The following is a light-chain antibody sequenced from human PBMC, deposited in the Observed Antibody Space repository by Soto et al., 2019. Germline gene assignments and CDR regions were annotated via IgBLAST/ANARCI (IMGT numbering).Light chain of an antibody. CDR2: STS. CDR3: QQTYNLPPT. J-gene: IGKJ4*01. V-gene: IGKV1-39*01. Sequence: DIQLIQSPSSLSASVGDRVSITCRTSQTISNYLNWYHHRPGQAPKLLIYSTSNLQGGVPSRFSGGGAGTEFTLTISSLQPEDFGSYSCQQTYNLPPTFGGGTRVQIK. CDR1: QTISNY.